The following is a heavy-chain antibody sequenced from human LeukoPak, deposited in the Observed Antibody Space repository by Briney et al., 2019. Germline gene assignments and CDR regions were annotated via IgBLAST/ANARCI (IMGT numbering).Heavy chain of an antibody. CDR3: ARGPGQWLELYFDY. J-gene: IGHJ4*02. CDR1: GGSISSYY. D-gene: IGHD6-19*01. Sequence: PSETLSLTCTVSGGSISSYYWSWIRQPPGKGLEWIGYIYYSGSTNYNPSLKSRVTISVDTSKNQFSLKLSSVTAADTAVYYCARGPGQWLELYFDYWGQGTLVTVSS. CDR2: IYYSGST. V-gene: IGHV4-59*01.